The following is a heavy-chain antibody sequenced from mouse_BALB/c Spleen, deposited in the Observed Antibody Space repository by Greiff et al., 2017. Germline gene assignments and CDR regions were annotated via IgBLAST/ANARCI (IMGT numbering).Heavy chain of an antibody. CDR2: IYPYNGGT. J-gene: IGHJ3*01. CDR3: ASYGNYPFAY. D-gene: IGHD2-1*01. V-gene: IGHV1S29*02. CDR1: GYTFTDYN. Sequence: EVQLQQSGAELAKPGASVKISCKASGYTFTDYNMHWVKQSHGKSLEWIGYIYPYNGGTGYNQKFKSKATLTVDNSSSTAYMELRSLTSEDSAVYYCASYGNYPFAYWGQGTLVTVSA.